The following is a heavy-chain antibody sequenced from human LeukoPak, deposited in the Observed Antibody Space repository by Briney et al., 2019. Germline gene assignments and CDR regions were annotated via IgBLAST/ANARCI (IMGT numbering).Heavy chain of an antibody. CDR2: INHSGST. CDR3: AAYGSGKGNFDY. D-gene: IGHD3-10*01. Sequence: SETLSLTCAVYGESFSGYYWSWIRQPPGKGLEWIGEINHSGSTNYNPSLKSRVTISVDTSKSQFSLKLNSVTAADTAVYYCAAYGSGKGNFDYWGQGTLVTVSS. CDR1: GESFSGYY. V-gene: IGHV4-34*01. J-gene: IGHJ4*02.